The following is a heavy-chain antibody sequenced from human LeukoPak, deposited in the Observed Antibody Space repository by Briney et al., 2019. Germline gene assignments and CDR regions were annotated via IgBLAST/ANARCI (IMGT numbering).Heavy chain of an antibody. CDR2: INNDGSST. V-gene: IGHV3-74*01. J-gene: IGHJ4*02. Sequence: GGSLRLSCAASGITFSSYWMHWVRQAPGKGLVWVSRINNDGSSTNYADSVKGRFTISRDNSKNTVYLQTNSLRAEDTAVYYCAKVASGSYYSANDYWGQGTLVTVSS. CDR3: AKVASGSYYSANDY. CDR1: GITFSSYW. D-gene: IGHD1-26*01.